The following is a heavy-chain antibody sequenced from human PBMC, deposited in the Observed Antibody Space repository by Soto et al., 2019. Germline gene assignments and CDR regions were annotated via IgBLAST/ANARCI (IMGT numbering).Heavy chain of an antibody. CDR1: GFTFSSYA. J-gene: IGHJ4*02. CDR2: ISGSGGST. Sequence: EVQLLESGGGLVQPGGSLRLSCAASGFTFSSYAMSWVRQAPGKGLEWVSAISGSGGSTYYADSVKGRFTISRDNSKNTLSLQMTSLRPEDTAVYYCASGAAFYYDTSRYWGQGTLVTVSS. V-gene: IGHV3-23*01. CDR3: ASGAAFYYDTSRY. D-gene: IGHD3-22*01.